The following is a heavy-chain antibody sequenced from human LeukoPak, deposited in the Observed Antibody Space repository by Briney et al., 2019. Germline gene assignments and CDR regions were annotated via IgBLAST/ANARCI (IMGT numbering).Heavy chain of an antibody. CDR3: AKAYASLCSGGSCYLDY. V-gene: IGHV3-23*01. CDR2: ISGSGGST. CDR1: GFTFSSYA. J-gene: IGHJ4*02. D-gene: IGHD2-15*01. Sequence: PGGSLRLSCAASGFTFSSYAMSWVRQAPGKGLEWVSAISGSGGSTYYADSVKGRFTFSRDNSKNTLYLQMNSLRAEDTAVYYCAKAYASLCSGGSCYLDYWGQGTLVTVSS.